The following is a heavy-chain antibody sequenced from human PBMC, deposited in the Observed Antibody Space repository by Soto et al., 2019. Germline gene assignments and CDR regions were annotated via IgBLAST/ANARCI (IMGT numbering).Heavy chain of an antibody. CDR2: IKQDGSEK. D-gene: IGHD2-15*01. J-gene: IGHJ4*02. CDR1: GFTFSSYW. V-gene: IGHV3-7*01. CDR3: ARVRCSGGSCYFSDYFDY. Sequence: EVQLVESGGGLVQPGGSLRLSCAASGFTFSSYWMSWVRQAPGKGLEWVANIKQDGSEKYYVDSVKGRFTISRDNAKNSLYLQMNSLRAEDTAMYYCARVRCSGGSCYFSDYFDYWGQGTLVTVSS.